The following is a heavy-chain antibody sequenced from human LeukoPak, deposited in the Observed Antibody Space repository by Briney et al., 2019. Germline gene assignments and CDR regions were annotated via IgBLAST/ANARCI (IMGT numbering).Heavy chain of an antibody. D-gene: IGHD1-26*01. CDR3: ARQRRIVGATLIEFDY. V-gene: IGHV4-39*01. CDR1: GGSISSSSYY. J-gene: IGHJ4*02. Sequence: SETLSLTCTVSGGSISSSSYYWGWIRRPPGKGLEWIGSIYYSGSTYYNPSLKSRVTISVDTSKNQFSLKLSSVTAADTAVYYCARQRRIVGATLIEFDYWGQGTLVTVSS. CDR2: IYYSGST.